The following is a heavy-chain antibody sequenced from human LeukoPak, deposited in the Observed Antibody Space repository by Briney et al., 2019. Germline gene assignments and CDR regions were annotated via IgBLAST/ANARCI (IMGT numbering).Heavy chain of an antibody. V-gene: IGHV4-59*08. J-gene: IGHJ4*02. CDR1: GGSISSYY. CDR2: IYYSGGT. Sequence: SETLSLTCTVSGGSISSYYWSWIRQPPGKGLEWIGYIYYSGGTNYNPSLKSRVTISVDTSKNQLSMKLSSVTAADTAVYYCARQSLVRGVYDYWGQGTLVTVSS. D-gene: IGHD3-10*01. CDR3: ARQSLVRGVYDY.